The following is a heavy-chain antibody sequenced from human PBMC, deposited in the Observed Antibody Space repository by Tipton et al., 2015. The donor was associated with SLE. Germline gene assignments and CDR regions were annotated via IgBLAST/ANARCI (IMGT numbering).Heavy chain of an antibody. J-gene: IGHJ3*02. D-gene: IGHD1-26*01. CDR2: IYYSGST. CDR3: ARYTYSGSYRDAFDI. CDR1: GGSISSSSYY. Sequence: TLSLTCTVSGGSISSSSYYWGWIRQPPGKGLEWIGSIYYSGSTYYNPSLKSRVTISVDTSKNQFSLKLSSVTAADTAVYYCARYTYSGSYRDAFDIWGQGTMVTVSS. V-gene: IGHV4-39*07.